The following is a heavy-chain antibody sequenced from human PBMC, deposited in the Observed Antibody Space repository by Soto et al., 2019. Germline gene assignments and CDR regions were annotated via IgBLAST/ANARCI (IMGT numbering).Heavy chain of an antibody. Sequence: GGSLRLSCAASGFTFSSYWMSWVRQAPGKGLEWVANIKQDGSEKYYVDSVKGRFTISRDNAKNSLYLQMNSLRAEDTAVYYCARESGLTGDEDGDAFDIWGQGTMVTVSS. CDR2: IKQDGSEK. D-gene: IGHD7-27*01. V-gene: IGHV3-7*01. CDR3: ARESGLTGDEDGDAFDI. J-gene: IGHJ3*02. CDR1: GFTFSSYW.